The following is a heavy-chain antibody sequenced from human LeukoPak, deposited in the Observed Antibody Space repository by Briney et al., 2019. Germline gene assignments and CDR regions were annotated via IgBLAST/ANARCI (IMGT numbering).Heavy chain of an antibody. CDR1: GGSISSGGYY. CDR3: ARVGCSGGSCYPEY. D-gene: IGHD2-15*01. J-gene: IGHJ4*02. V-gene: IGHV4-61*08. CDR2: IHYSGDI. Sequence: SETLSLTCTVSGGSISSGGYYWSWIRQHPGKGLEWIGYIHYSGDINYNPSLKSRVTISAYTSKNQLSLKLSSVTAADTAVYYCARVGCSGGSCYPEYWGQGTLVTVSS.